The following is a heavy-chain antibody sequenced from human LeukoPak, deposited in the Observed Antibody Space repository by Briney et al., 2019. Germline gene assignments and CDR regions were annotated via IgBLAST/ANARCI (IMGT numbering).Heavy chain of an antibody. J-gene: IGHJ4*02. Sequence: SETLSLTCSVSGGSISSFYCNWMRQPAGKGLEWIGRIYTSGTTTYNPSLKSRVTMSVDTSKNQFSLKLSSVTAADTAVYYCARDVTYWGQGTLVTVSS. CDR1: GGSISSFY. CDR2: IYTSGTT. CDR3: ARDVTY. V-gene: IGHV4-4*07.